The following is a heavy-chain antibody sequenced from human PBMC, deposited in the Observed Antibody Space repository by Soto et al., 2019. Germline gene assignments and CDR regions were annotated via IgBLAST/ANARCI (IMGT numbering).Heavy chain of an antibody. V-gene: IGHV3-23*01. CDR1: GFTFSSYA. Sequence: EVQLLESGGGLVQPGGSLRLSCAASGFTFSSYAMNWVRQAPGRGLEWVSGISGSGGYTLYADSVKGRFTFSRDNSKNTLYLQMNSLRAEDTAVYYCAKDVTEWHSISFVAFDIWGQGTMVIVSA. CDR2: ISGSGGYT. CDR3: AKDVTEWHSISFVAFDI. J-gene: IGHJ3*02. D-gene: IGHD6-13*01.